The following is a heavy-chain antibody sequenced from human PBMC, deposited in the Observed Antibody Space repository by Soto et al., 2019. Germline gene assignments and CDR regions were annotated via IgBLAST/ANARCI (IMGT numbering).Heavy chain of an antibody. J-gene: IGHJ6*02. CDR1: GFSVSDNY. D-gene: IGHD3-10*01. Sequence: GGSLRLSCAVCGFSVSDNYMIWVRQAPGKGLEWVSVIYGDGSTYYADSVKGRFTISRDNSKNTVFLQMSSLRPEDTAMYYCARDKGLGISMVRGVVMTVGNGVDVWGQGTTVTVSS. V-gene: IGHV3-53*01. CDR2: IYGDGST. CDR3: ARDKGLGISMVRGVVMTVGNGVDV.